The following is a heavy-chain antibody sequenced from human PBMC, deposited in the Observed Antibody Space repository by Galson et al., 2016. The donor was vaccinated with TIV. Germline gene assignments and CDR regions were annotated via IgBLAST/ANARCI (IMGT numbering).Heavy chain of an antibody. J-gene: IGHJ6*02. D-gene: IGHD4-11*01. CDR2: IIPMIGTP. Sequence: SVKVSCKASGDTFNSYGIAWVRQAPGQGLEWMGGIIPMIGTPKYAQKFQGRVTITADKSTSIAYMELSSLRSEDTARYYCARVVLAYSNYDGYYHGMDVWGQGTTVTVSS. V-gene: IGHV1-69*06. CDR3: ARVVLAYSNYDGYYHGMDV. CDR1: GDTFNSYG.